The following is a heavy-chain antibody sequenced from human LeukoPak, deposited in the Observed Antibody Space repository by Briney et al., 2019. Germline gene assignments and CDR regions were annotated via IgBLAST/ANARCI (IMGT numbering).Heavy chain of an antibody. Sequence: EXLSLTCTVYGVSITSYYWNWVRQPPGKGLEWIGYIYYSGSTVYNPSLKSRGTISIDTCKKKFSLKLSSVTAADTAIYYCARDKVPGDSWGQGTLVTVSS. CDR1: GVSITSYY. J-gene: IGHJ4*02. CDR2: IYYSGST. CDR3: ARDKVPGDS. V-gene: IGHV4-59*01.